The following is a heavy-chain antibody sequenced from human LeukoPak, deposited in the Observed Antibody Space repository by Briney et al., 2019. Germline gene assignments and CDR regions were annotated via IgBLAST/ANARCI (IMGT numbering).Heavy chain of an antibody. D-gene: IGHD2-2*01. J-gene: IGHJ4*02. CDR1: GGSISSSSYY. V-gene: IGHV4-39*01. Sequence: SETLSLTCTVSGGSISSSSYYWGCIRQPPGKGLEWIGSIYYSGSTYYNPSLKSRVTISVDTSKNQFSLKLSSVTAADTAVYYCARQLGYCSSTSCYADKVDYWAREPWSPSPQ. CDR3: ARQLGYCSSTSCYADKVDY. CDR2: IYYSGST.